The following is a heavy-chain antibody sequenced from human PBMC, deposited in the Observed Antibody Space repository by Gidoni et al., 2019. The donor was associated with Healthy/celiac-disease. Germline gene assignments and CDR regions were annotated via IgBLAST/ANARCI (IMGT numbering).Heavy chain of an antibody. CDR2: ISSSSSYI. J-gene: IGHJ6*03. V-gene: IGHV3-21*01. CDR3: ARRLRDYYYYMDV. D-gene: IGHD3-10*01. Sequence: EVQLVESGGGLVKPGGSLRLSCAASGFTFSSYSMNWVRQAPGKGLEWVSSISSSSSYIYYADSVKGRFTISRDNAKNSLYLQMNSLRAEDTAVYYCARRLRDYYYYMDVWGKGTTVTVSS. CDR1: GFTFSSYS.